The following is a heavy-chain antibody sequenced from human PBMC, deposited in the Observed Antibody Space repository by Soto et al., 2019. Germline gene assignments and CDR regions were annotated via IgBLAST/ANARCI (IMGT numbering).Heavy chain of an antibody. J-gene: IGHJ4*02. CDR1: GFTFSDHY. V-gene: IGHV3-72*01. Sequence: VGSLRLSCAASGFTFSDHYMDWVRQAPGKGLEWVGRTRNKANRYTTEYAASVKGRFTISRDDSKNSLYLQMNSLKTEDTAVYYCARDTGITGFDYWGQGTLVTVSS. CDR2: TRNKANRYTT. D-gene: IGHD1-20*01. CDR3: ARDTGITGFDY.